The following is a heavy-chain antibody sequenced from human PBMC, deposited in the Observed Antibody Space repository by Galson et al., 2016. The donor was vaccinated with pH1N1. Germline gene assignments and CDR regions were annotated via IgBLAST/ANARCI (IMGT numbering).Heavy chain of an antibody. Sequence: LSLTCTVYGGSFSDYYWSWIRQPPGKGLEWIGEVNPSGSTIYNPSLNSRVIISADTSRNQFSLKLTSVTAADTAVYFCARVDFGGKLGDWGQGTQVAVSS. J-gene: IGHJ4*02. CDR2: VNPSGST. V-gene: IGHV4-34*01. D-gene: IGHD3-10*01. CDR1: GGSFSDYY. CDR3: ARVDFGGKLGD.